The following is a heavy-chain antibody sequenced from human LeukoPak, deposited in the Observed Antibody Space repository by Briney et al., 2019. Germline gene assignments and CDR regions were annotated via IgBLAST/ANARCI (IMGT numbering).Heavy chain of an antibody. CDR1: GFTFSSYA. V-gene: IGHV3-23*01. D-gene: IGHD3-22*01. CDR3: AKVIYDSSGYLRDY. Sequence: GGSLRLSCAASGFTFSSYAMSWVRQAPGKGLEWVSAISGSGGSTYYADSVKGRFTISRDNSKNTLYLKMNSLRAEDTAVYYCAKVIYDSSGYLRDYWGQGTLVTVSS. J-gene: IGHJ4*02. CDR2: ISGSGGST.